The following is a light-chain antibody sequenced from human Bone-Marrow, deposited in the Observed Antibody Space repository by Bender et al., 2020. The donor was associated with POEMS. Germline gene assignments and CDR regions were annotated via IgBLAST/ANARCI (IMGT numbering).Light chain of an antibody. CDR3: SSYAGSNTPYV. CDR1: SSDVGSYNL. Sequence: ALTQPASVSGSPGQSSTISCTGTSSDVGSYNLVSWYQQHPGKAPKLIIYEVSKRPSGVPDRFSGSKSGNTASLTVSGLQGEDEADYYCSSYAGSNTPYVFGTGTRVTVL. J-gene: IGLJ1*01. CDR2: EVS. V-gene: IGLV2-14*02.